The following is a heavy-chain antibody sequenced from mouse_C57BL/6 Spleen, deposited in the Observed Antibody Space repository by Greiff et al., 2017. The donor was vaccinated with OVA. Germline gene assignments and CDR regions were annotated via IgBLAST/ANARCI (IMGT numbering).Heavy chain of an antibody. V-gene: IGHV1-64*01. CDR2: IHPNSGST. Sequence: QVQLQQPGAELVKPGASVKLSCKASGYTFTSYWMHWVKQRPGQGLEWIGMIHPNSGSTNYNEKFKSKATLTVDKSSSTAYMQLSSLTSEDSAVYYCARKDLLLRRYAMDYWGQGTSVTVSS. J-gene: IGHJ4*01. CDR3: ARKDLLLRRYAMDY. D-gene: IGHD1-1*01. CDR1: GYTFTSYW.